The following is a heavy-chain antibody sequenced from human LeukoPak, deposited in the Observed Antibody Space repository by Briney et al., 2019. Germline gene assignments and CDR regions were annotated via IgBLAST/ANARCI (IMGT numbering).Heavy chain of an antibody. Sequence: PGGSLRLSCAASGFTFSSYGMSWVRQAPGKGLEWVSYISTSGTTIHYADSVKGRFTISRDNAKNSLYLQMNSLRAEDTAVYYCQFGSGSYYNIPDNWFDPWGQGTLVTVSS. V-gene: IGHV3-48*04. D-gene: IGHD3-10*01. CDR3: QFGSGSYYNIPDNWFDP. CDR1: GFTFSSYG. CDR2: ISTSGTTI. J-gene: IGHJ5*02.